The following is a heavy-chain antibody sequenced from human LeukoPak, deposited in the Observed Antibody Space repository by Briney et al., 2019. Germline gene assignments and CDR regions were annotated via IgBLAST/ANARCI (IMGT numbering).Heavy chain of an antibody. CDR2: INHSGST. D-gene: IGHD6-13*01. V-gene: IGHV4-34*01. CDR3: AAIPSSSWYLDP. CDR1: GGYFSGYY. Sequence: SETLSLTCAVYGGYFSGYYWSWIRQPPGKGLEWIGEINHSGSTNYNPSLKSRVTISVDTSKNQFSLKLSSVTAADTAVYYCAAIPSSSWYLDPWGQGTLVTVSS. J-gene: IGHJ5*02.